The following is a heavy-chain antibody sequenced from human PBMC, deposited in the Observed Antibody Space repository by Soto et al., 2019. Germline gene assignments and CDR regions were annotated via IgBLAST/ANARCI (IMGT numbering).Heavy chain of an antibody. CDR1: GFTFSSYS. D-gene: IGHD4-4*01. V-gene: IGHV3-23*01. Sequence: TGGSLRLSCAASGFTFSSYSISWVRQAPWKGLEWVSAISGSGVSTYYADSVKGRFTISRDNSKNTLYLQMNSLRAEDTAVYYCAKDTVTRAKNWFDPGAQETPVKVSS. CDR2: ISGSGVST. CDR3: AKDTVTRAKNWFDP. J-gene: IGHJ5*02.